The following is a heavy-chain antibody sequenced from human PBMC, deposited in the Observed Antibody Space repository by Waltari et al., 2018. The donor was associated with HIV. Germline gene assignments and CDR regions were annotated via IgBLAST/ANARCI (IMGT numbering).Heavy chain of an antibody. CDR2: ISSSGSTI. J-gene: IGHJ4*02. V-gene: IGHV3-48*03. D-gene: IGHD3-10*01. CDR1: GFTFSSYE. CDR3: ARSLMGWFGESWDFDY. Sequence: EVQLVESGGGLVQPGGSLRLSCAASGFTFSSYEMNWVRQAPGKGLEWVSYISSSGSTIYYADSVKGRFTISRDNAKNSLYLQINSLRAEDTAVYYCARSLMGWFGESWDFDYWGQGTLVTVSS.